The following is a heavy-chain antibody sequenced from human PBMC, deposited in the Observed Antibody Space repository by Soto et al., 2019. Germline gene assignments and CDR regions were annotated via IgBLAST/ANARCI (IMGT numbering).Heavy chain of an antibody. CDR3: TRDQDDASDAFDI. CDR2: IKEDGSEK. Sequence: EVQLVESGGDLVQPGGSLRLSCAASRFSFHKYWMSWVRQAPGKGLEWVANIKEDGSEKYYVDSVKGRFTISRDNAKNSLYQQMNSLRVEDTVMYYGTRDQDDASDAFDIWGQGTPVTVSS. D-gene: IGHD2-2*01. V-gene: IGHV3-7*01. CDR1: RFSFHKYW. J-gene: IGHJ3*02.